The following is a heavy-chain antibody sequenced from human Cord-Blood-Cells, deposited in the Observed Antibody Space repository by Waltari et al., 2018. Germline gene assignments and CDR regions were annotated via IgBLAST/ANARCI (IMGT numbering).Heavy chain of an antibody. CDR1: GGSISSSSYY. CDR3: ARLGCSSTSCYTMTT. Sequence: QLQLQESGPGLVKPSETLSLTCTAPGGSISSSSYYWARIRQPPGKGLEWIGSIYYSGSTYYNPSLKSRVTISVDTSKNQFSLKLSSVTAADTAVYYCARLGCSSTSCYTMTTWGKGTTVTVSS. V-gene: IGHV4-39*01. CDR2: IYYSGST. J-gene: IGHJ6*04. D-gene: IGHD2-2*02.